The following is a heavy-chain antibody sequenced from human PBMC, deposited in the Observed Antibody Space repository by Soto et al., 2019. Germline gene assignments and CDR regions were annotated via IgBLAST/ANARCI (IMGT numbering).Heavy chain of an antibody. CDR2: IYHSGST. D-gene: IGHD2-21*02. Sequence: SETLSLTCAVSGYSISSGYYWGWIRQSPGRGLEWIGSIYHSGSTYYNPSLKSRVTISVDTSKNQFSLKLSSVTAADTAVYYFARDDIVVVTDWGQGTMVTVSS. J-gene: IGHJ3*01. V-gene: IGHV4-38-2*02. CDR3: ARDDIVVVTD. CDR1: GYSISSGYY.